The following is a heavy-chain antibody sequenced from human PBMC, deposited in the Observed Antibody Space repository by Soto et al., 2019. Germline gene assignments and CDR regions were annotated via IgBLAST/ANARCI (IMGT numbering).Heavy chain of an antibody. CDR1: GFSLSTSGVG. Sequence: SGATLVNPTQTLTLTCTFSGFSLSTSGVGVAWSRHRPGKALEWLALICWDDGKRYSPSLKSRLKITKDTSKKQVVLTLTNVDPLDTATYYRAHRPAYDISTGYYPFYXWGQGSLFTVSX. CDR3: AHRPAYDISTGYYPFYX. D-gene: IGHD3-9*01. V-gene: IGHV2-5*02. CDR2: ICWDDGK. J-gene: IGHJ4*02.